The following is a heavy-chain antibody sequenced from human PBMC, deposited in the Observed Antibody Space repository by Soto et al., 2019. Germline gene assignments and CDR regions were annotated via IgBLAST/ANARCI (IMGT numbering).Heavy chain of an antibody. D-gene: IGHD3-10*01. CDR2: INHSGST. J-gene: IGHJ5*02. Sequence: SETLSLTCAVYGGSFSGYYWSWIRQPPGKGLEWIGEINHSGSTNYNPSLKSRVTISVDTSKNQFSLKLSSVTAADTAVYYCARETYLKWFDPWGQGTLVTV. CDR3: ARETYLKWFDP. CDR1: GGSFSGYY. V-gene: IGHV4-34*01.